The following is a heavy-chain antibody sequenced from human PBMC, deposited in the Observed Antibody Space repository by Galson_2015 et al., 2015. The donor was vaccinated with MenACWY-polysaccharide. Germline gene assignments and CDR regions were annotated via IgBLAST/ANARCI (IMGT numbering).Heavy chain of an antibody. V-gene: IGHV1-2*02. D-gene: IGHD3-22*01. CDR3: ARTDYYDSSGDDYYYYGMDV. J-gene: IGHJ6*02. CDR2: INPNSGGT. CDR1: GYTFTGYY. Sequence: SVKVSCKVSGYTFTGYYMHWVRQAPGQGLEWMGWINPNSGGTNYAQRFQGRVTMTRDTSISTAYMELSRLRSDDTAVYYCARTDYYDSSGDDYYYYGMDVWGQGTTVTVSS.